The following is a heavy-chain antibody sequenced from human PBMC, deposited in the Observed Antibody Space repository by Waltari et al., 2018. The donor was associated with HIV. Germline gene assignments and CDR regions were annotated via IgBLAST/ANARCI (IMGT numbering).Heavy chain of an antibody. CDR2: VIPVFDKS. J-gene: IGHJ3*02. D-gene: IGHD2-21*02. CDR1: GGDDGSQA. Sequence: QVQLVQSGAEVKKPGSSVRVSCRATGGDDGSQAIRWGRQAPGQGLEWMGEVIPVFDKSNYAQKFQGRVTITADASTSTVYMDLSSLRSEDTAVFYCARVLVKGVMTASAAFDIWGQGTMVSVSS. V-gene: IGHV1-69*13. CDR3: ARVLVKGVMTASAAFDI.